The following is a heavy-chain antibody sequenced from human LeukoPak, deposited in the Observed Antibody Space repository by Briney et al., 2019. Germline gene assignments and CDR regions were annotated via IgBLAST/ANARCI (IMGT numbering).Heavy chain of an antibody. CDR2: ISRSSSTI. Sequence: GGSLRLSCAASGFAFSSYTMNWVRQAPGKGLEWVSYISRSSSTIYYADSVKGRFTISRDNAKNSLYLQMNSLRDEDTAMYYCARGVDYWGQGTLVTVSS. J-gene: IGHJ4*02. D-gene: IGHD3-3*01. V-gene: IGHV3-48*02. CDR3: ARGVDY. CDR1: GFAFSSYT.